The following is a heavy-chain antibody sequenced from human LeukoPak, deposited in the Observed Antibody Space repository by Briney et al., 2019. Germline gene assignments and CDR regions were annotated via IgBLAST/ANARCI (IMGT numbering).Heavy chain of an antibody. V-gene: IGHV4-34*01. CDR1: GGSFSGYY. J-gene: IGHJ6*03. Sequence: SETLSLTCAVYGGSFSGYYWSWIRQPPGKGLEWIGEINHSGSTDYNPSLKSRVTISVDTSKNQFSLKLSSVTAADTAVYYCARGLGVNYDFWSGKAPHYMDVWGKGTTVTVSS. D-gene: IGHD3-3*01. CDR3: ARGLGVNYDFWSGKAPHYMDV. CDR2: INHSGST.